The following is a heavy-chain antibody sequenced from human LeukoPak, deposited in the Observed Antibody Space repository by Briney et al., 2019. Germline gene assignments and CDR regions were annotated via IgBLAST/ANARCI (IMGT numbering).Heavy chain of an antibody. CDR1: GFTFSSYW. V-gene: IGHV3-74*01. CDR2: INSDGSTT. CDR3: AKVGGKRWELPYDY. J-gene: IGHJ4*02. D-gene: IGHD1-26*01. Sequence: GSLRLSCGASGFTFSSYWMHWVRQAPGKGLVWISRINSDGSTTSYADSVKGRFTISRDNSKNTLYLQMNSLRAEDTAVYYCAKVGGKRWELPYDYWGQGTLVTVSS.